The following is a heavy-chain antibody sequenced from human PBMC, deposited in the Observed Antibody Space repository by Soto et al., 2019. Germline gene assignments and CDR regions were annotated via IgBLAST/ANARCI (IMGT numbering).Heavy chain of an antibody. D-gene: IGHD6-13*01. CDR2: ISSSSSYT. CDR1: GFTFSDYY. CDR3: ARTIAAAGGRRYFDL. Sequence: QVQLVEAGGGLVKPGGSLRLSCAASGFTFSDYYMSWIRQAPGKGLEWVSYISSSSSYTNYADSVKGRFTISRDNAKNSQYLQMKSLRDEDTAVYHCARTIAAAGGRRYFDLWGRGTLVTVSS. V-gene: IGHV3-11*05. J-gene: IGHJ2*01.